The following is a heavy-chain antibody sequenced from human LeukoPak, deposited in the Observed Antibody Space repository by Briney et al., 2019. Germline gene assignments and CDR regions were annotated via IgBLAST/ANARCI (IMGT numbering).Heavy chain of an antibody. J-gene: IGHJ3*02. CDR1: GGSISSSNW. CDR3: ARVVGVEDYDAFDI. V-gene: IGHV4-4*02. Sequence: SETLSLTCAVSGGSISSSNWWSWVRQPPGKGLEWIGEIYHSGSTNYNPSLKSRVTISVDKSKNQFSLKLSSVTAADTAVYYCARVVGVEDYDAFDIWGQGTIVTVSS. CDR2: IYHSGST. D-gene: IGHD3-10*01.